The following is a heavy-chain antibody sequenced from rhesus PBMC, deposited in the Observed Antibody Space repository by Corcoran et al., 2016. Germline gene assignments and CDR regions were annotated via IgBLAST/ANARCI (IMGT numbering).Heavy chain of an antibody. CDR3: ASLDY. V-gene: IGHV4-93*01. J-gene: IGHJ4*01. CDR1: GGSISSSNW. Sequence: QVQLQESGPAVVKPSETLSLTCAVSGGSISSSNWWSWIRQSPGKGLEWIGGIYGSGGSTEYNPSLKSRVTISTDTSKNQFSLTLSSVTAADTAVYYCASLDYWGQGVLVTVSS. CDR2: IYGSGGST.